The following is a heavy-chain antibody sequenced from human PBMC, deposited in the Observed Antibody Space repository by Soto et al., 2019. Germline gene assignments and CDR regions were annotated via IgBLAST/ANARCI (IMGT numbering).Heavy chain of an antibody. J-gene: IGHJ3*02. CDR1: GYTFTSYG. V-gene: IGHV1-18*01. D-gene: IGHD4-17*01. CDR2: ISAYNGNT. CDR3: AREIPDYGDYGQSLFTSAAQGAFDI. Sequence: KKRGASVKVSCKASGYTFTSYGISWVRQAPGQGLEWMGWISAYNGNTNYAQKLQGRVTMTTDTSTSTAYMELRSLRSDDTAVYYCAREIPDYGDYGQSLFTSAAQGAFDIWGQGIMVTVSS.